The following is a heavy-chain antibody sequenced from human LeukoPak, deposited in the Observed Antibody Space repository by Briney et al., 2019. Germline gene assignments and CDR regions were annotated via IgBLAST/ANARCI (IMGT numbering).Heavy chain of an antibody. D-gene: IGHD3-9*01. CDR2: IKQDGSEK. Sequence: GGSLRLSCAASGFTFSSYWMSWVRQAPGKGLEWVANIKQDGSEKYYVDSVKGRFTISRDNAKNSLYLQMNSLRVEDTAVYYCARDLFYDNYDDRFDYWGQGTLVTVSS. V-gene: IGHV3-7*01. CDR3: ARDLFYDNYDDRFDY. J-gene: IGHJ4*02. CDR1: GFTFSSYW.